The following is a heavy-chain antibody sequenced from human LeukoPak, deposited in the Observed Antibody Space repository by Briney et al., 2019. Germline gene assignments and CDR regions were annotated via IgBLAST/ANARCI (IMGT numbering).Heavy chain of an antibody. CDR1: GFTFSSYA. CDR3: ARANYLDAFDI. D-gene: IGHD3-10*01. CDR2: ISYDGSNK. J-gene: IGHJ3*02. V-gene: IGHV3-30-3*01. Sequence: GGSLRLSCAASGFTFSSYAMHWVRQAPGKGLEWVAVISYDGSNKYYADSVKGRFTISRDNSKNTLYLQMNSLRAEDTAVYYCARANYLDAFDIWGQGIMVTVSS.